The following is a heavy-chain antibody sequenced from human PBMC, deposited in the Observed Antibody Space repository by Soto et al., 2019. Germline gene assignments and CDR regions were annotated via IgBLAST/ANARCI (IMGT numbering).Heavy chain of an antibody. CDR2: IYSSGSA. V-gene: IGHV4-4*07. D-gene: IGHD1-26*01. Sequence: PSETLSLTCTVSRASIYTYSWTWIRQPAGKGLQWIGHIYSSGSANYSPSLKSRVSMSVDSSKNQISLKLTSVTAADTAVYYCATIVGANDYWGQGTLGTVPQ. CDR1: RASIYTYS. CDR3: ATIVGANDY. J-gene: IGHJ4*02.